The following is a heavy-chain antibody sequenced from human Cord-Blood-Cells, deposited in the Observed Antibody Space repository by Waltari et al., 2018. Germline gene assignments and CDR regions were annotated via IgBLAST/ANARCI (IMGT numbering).Heavy chain of an antibody. J-gene: IGHJ4*02. Sequence: QLQLQESGPGLVKPSETLSLTCTVSGGSISSSSYYWGWIRQPPGKGLEWIGSIYYSGSTYYNPPLKSRVTISVDTSKNQFSLKLSSVTAADTAVYYCASPMTTVGDYWGQGTLVTVSS. CDR2: IYYSGST. V-gene: IGHV4-39*01. CDR1: GGSISSSSYY. CDR3: ASPMTTVGDY. D-gene: IGHD4-17*01.